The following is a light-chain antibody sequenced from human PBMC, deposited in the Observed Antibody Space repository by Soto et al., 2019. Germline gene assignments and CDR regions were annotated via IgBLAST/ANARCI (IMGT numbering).Light chain of an antibody. V-gene: IGLV1-40*01. CDR2: GNS. CDR1: NSNIGSDYG. J-gene: IGLJ3*02. Sequence: QSVLTQPPSVSGAPGQRVTISCTGTNSNIGSDYGVHWYQQFPGTAPKLLIYGNSNRPSGVPDRFSGSKSGTSASLAITGLQAEDEADYYCQSYDDSLTAFVFGGGTKLTVL. CDR3: QSYDDSLTAFV.